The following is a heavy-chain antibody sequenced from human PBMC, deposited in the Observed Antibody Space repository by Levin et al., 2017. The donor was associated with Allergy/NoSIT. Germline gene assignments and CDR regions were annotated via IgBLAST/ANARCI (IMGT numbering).Heavy chain of an antibody. D-gene: IGHD3-3*01. CDR2: ISYDGSNK. V-gene: IGHV3-30*18. J-gene: IGHJ4*02. CDR1: GFTFSSYG. CDR3: AKGPIFWSGYYSNYFDY. Sequence: GESLKISCAASGFTFSSYGMHWVRQAPGKGLEWVAVISYDGSNKYYADSVKGRFTISRDNSKNTLYLQMNSLRAEDTAVYYCAKGPIFWSGYYSNYFDYWGQGTLVTVSS.